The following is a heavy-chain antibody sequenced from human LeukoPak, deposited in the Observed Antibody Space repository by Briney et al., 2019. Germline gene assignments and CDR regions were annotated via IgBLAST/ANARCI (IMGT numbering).Heavy chain of an antibody. CDR1: GYTLTELS. D-gene: IGHD1-14*01. V-gene: IGHV1-24*01. Sequence: ASVKVSCKVSGYTLTELSMYWVRQAPGKGLEWMGGFDPEDGETIYAQKFQGRVTMTGDTSIGTAYMELSSLRAEDTAVYYCATRENVLLAGTYPYYYNYWGQGTLVTVAS. J-gene: IGHJ4*02. CDR3: ATRENVLLAGTYPYYYNY. CDR2: FDPEDGET.